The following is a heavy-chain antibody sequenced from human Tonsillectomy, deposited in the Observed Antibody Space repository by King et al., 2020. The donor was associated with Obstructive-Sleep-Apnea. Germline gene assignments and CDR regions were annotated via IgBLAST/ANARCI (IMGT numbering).Heavy chain of an antibody. Sequence: VQLVESGAEVKKPGASVKVSCKASGYTFTSYYMHWVRQAPGQGLEWMGIINPSGGSTSYAQKFQGRVTMTRETSTSTVYMELSSLRSEDTAVYYCARYCRGGSCYSNVPDAFDIWGQGTMVTVSS. V-gene: IGHV1-46*03. J-gene: IGHJ3*02. CDR2: INPSGGST. CDR1: GYTFTSYY. CDR3: ARYCRGGSCYSNVPDAFDI. D-gene: IGHD2-15*01.